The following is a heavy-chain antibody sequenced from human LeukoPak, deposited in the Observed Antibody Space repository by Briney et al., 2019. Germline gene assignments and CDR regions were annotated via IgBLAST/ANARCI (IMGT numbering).Heavy chain of an antibody. J-gene: IGHJ4*02. CDR3: ARHLSGVTGYTYGRGIDY. CDR1: GFTFSSYW. CDR2: IKKDGSEK. D-gene: IGHD5-18*01. Sequence: PGGSLRLPCAASGFTFSSYWMSWVRQAPGKGLEWVANIKKDGSEKYYVDSVKGRFTISRDNAKTSLYLHMNSLRAEDTAVYYCARHLSGVTGYTYGRGIDYWGQGTLVTVSS. V-gene: IGHV3-7*01.